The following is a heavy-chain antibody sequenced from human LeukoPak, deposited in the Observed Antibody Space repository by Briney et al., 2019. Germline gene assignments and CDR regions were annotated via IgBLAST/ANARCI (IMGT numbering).Heavy chain of an antibody. J-gene: IGHJ3*01. Sequence: GGSLRLSCAASGFTFSDHYMDWVRQAPGMGLEWVGRTGRKANSYTTEYAASVKGRFTISRDDSKNSLYLQMNSLKTEDTGVYFCARGYYCSRTTCFPGAFDFWGQGAMVTVSS. V-gene: IGHV3-72*01. CDR1: GFTFSDHY. D-gene: IGHD2-2*01. CDR3: ARGYYCSRTTCFPGAFDF. CDR2: TGRKANSYTT.